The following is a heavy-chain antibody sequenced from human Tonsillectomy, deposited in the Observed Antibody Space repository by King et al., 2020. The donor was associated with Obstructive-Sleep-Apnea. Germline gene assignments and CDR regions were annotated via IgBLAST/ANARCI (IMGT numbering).Heavy chain of an antibody. V-gene: IGHV4-39*01. CDR2: IYYSGST. Sequence: QLQESGPGLVKPSETLSLTCTVSGGSISSSSYYWGWIRQPPGKGLEWIGSIYYSGSTYYNPSLKSRVTISVDTSKNQFSLKLSSVTAADTAVYYCAGIYGDYSYFDYWGQGTLVTVSS. CDR1: GGSISSSSYY. D-gene: IGHD4-17*01. J-gene: IGHJ4*02. CDR3: AGIYGDYSYFDY.